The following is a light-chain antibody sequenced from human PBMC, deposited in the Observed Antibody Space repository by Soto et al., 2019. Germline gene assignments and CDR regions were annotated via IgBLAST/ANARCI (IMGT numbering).Light chain of an antibody. CDR3: QQSYSTLMYT. CDR1: QSISNY. CDR2: AAS. Sequence: DLQMTQSPSSLSASVGDSVTITCRASQSISNYLNWYQQKPGKAPELLIYAASSLQSGVPSRFSGSGSGTDFSLTISSLQPEDFATYYCQQSYSTLMYTFGQGTKLEIK. V-gene: IGKV1-39*01. J-gene: IGKJ2*01.